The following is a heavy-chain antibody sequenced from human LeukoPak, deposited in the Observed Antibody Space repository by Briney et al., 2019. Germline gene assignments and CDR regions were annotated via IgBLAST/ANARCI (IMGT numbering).Heavy chain of an antibody. CDR1: GFTLSNYV. D-gene: IGHD1-1*01. CDR2: TSTNGDTT. CDR3: VKDNSRDWNGHWFDS. J-gene: IGHJ5*01. V-gene: IGHV3-64*05. Sequence: PGGSLRVSCSASGFTLSNYVMHWVRQAPGKGLEYVSATSTNGDTTYYTDSVKGRFTISRDNSKSTLSFQMSSLRAEDTALYYCVKDNSRDWNGHWFDSWGQGTLVTVSS.